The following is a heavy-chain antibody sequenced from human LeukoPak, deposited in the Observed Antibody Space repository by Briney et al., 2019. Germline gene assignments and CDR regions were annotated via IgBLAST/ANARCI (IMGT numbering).Heavy chain of an antibody. CDR3: ARVSIAVDLDY. V-gene: IGHV4-34*01. CDR2: INHSGST. D-gene: IGHD6-19*01. J-gene: IGHJ4*02. CDR1: GGSFSGYY. Sequence: SETLSLTRAAYGGSFSGYYWSWIRQPPGKGLEWIGEINHSGSTNYNPSLKSRVTISVDTSKNQFSLKLSSVTAADTAVYYCARVSIAVDLDYWGQGTLVTVSS.